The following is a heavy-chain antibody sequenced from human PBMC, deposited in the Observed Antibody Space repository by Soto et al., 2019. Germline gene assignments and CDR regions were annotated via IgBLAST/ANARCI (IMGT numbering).Heavy chain of an antibody. Sequence: GGSLRLSCAASGFTFSSYAMDWVRQAPGKELEWVSVIYSGGSTYYADSVKGRFTISRGNSKNTLYLQMNSLRAEDTAVYYCASRSDQLLWFGDLDYMYVWGKGSTVTVSS. CDR2: IYSGGST. D-gene: IGHD3-10*01. CDR1: GFTFSSYA. V-gene: IGHV3-66*01. J-gene: IGHJ6*03. CDR3: ASRSDQLLWFGDLDYMYV.